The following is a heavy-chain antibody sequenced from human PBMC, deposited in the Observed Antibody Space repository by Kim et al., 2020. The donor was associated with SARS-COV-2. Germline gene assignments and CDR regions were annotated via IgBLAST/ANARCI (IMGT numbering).Heavy chain of an antibody. CDR1: GGSFSGYY. V-gene: IGHV4-34*01. Sequence: SETLSLTCAVYGGSFSGYYWSWIRQPPGKGLEWIGEINHSGSTNYNPSLKSRVTISVDTSKNQFSLKLSSVTAADTAVYYCARGPLIYGSGSYWGNYYY. CDR3: ARGPLIYGSGSYWGNYYY. CDR2: INHSGST. J-gene: IGHJ6*03. D-gene: IGHD3-10*01.